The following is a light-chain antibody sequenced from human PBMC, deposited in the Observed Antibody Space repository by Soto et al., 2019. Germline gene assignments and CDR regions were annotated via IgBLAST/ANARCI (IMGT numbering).Light chain of an antibody. CDR3: QQYYSYPRA. Sequence: AIRMTQSPSSLSASTGDRVTITCRASQGISSYLAWYQQKPGKAPKLLIYAASTLQSGVPSRFSGSGSGTDFTLTISCLQSEDFATYYWQQYYSYPRAFGPGTKVDIK. CDR2: AAS. CDR1: QGISSY. J-gene: IGKJ3*01. V-gene: IGKV1-8*01.